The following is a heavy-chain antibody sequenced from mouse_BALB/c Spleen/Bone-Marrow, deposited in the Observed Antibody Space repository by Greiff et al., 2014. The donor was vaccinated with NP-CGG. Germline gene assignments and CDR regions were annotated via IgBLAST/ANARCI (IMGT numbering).Heavy chain of an antibody. J-gene: IGHJ4*01. CDR1: GFTFTDYY. V-gene: IGHV7-3*02. D-gene: IGHD2-3*01. CDR3: ARYDGYSDNAMDY. CDR2: IRNKANGYTT. Sequence: EVQLQQSGGGLVQPGSSLRLSCATSGFTFTDYYMNWVRQPPGKALEWLGFIRNKANGYTTEFSASVKGRFTISRDNSQSILYLQMNTLRAEDSATYYCARYDGYSDNAMDYWGQGTSVIVSS.